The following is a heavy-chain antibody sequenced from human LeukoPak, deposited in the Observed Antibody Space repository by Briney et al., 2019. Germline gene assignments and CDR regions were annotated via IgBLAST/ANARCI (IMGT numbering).Heavy chain of an antibody. V-gene: IGHV5-51*01. Sequence: GESLKISCNGSGYTFTSYWIGWVRQIPGKGLEWMGLIYPGDSDTRYSPSFQGQVTFSADKSINTAYLQWSSLKASDTAMYYCARYQGTVAKRVGFDYWGQGTLVTVSS. D-gene: IGHD6-19*01. CDR2: IYPGDSDT. CDR1: GYTFTSYW. CDR3: ARYQGTVAKRVGFDY. J-gene: IGHJ4*02.